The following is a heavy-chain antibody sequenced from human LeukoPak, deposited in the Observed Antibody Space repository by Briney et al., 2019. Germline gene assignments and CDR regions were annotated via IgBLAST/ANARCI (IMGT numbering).Heavy chain of an antibody. Sequence: GGSLRLSCAASGFTFSACAMSWVRQAPGKGLEWVSTISGGGRSTDYADSVKGRFTISRDNSKNTLYLQMNSLRAEDTAVYYCARERYFDYWGQGTLVTVSS. J-gene: IGHJ4*02. CDR1: GFTFSACA. CDR2: ISGGGRST. V-gene: IGHV3-23*01. CDR3: ARERYFDY.